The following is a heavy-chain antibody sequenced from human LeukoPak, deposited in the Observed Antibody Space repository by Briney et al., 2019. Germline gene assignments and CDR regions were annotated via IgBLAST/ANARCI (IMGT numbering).Heavy chain of an antibody. J-gene: IGHJ4*02. D-gene: IGHD5-24*01. CDR1: GGTFSSYA. CDR3: ARDRAGYKDY. V-gene: IGHV1-69*13. CDR2: IIPIFGTA. Sequence: ASVKVSCKASGGTFSSYAISWVRQAPGQGLEWMGGIIPIFGTANYAQKFQGRVTITADESTSTAYMELSSLRSEDSAVYYCARDRAGYKDYWGQGTLVTVSS.